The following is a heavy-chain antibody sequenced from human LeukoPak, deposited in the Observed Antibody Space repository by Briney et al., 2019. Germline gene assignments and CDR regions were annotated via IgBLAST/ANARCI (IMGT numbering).Heavy chain of an antibody. Sequence: SETLSLTCAVSGGSISSYYWSWVRQPPGKGLEWIWYIYCSGSTNYNPFLKSRVTISVDTSKNQFSLKLSSVTAADTAVYYCASTSIAGRGPYWFDPWGQGTLVTVSS. CDR3: ASTSIAGRGPYWFDP. CDR2: IYCSGST. J-gene: IGHJ5*02. V-gene: IGHV4-59*08. CDR1: GGSISSYY. D-gene: IGHD6-6*01.